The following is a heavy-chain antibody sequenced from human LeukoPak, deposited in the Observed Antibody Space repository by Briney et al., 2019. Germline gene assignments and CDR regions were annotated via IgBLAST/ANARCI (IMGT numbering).Heavy chain of an antibody. CDR2: ISGSGSST. CDR3: ARDKYLGRY. D-gene: IGHD2-2*01. CDR1: GFTFSSYA. Sequence: GGSLRLSCAASGFTFSSYAMSWVRQAPGKGLEWVSVISGSGSSTYYADSVKGRFTISRDISKNTLYLQMNSLRAEDTAVYYCARDKYLGRYWGQGTLVTVSS. J-gene: IGHJ4*02. V-gene: IGHV3-23*01.